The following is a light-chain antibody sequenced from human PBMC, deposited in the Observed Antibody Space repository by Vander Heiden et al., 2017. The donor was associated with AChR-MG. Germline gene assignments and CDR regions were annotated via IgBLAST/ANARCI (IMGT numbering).Light chain of an antibody. CDR3: MQSLQIRT. J-gene: IGKJ2*02. V-gene: IGKV2D-29*02. Sequence: DIVMTQTLLSLSVSPGQPASISRKSSQSLLYGDGKTYLFWYLQKPGQSPQLLIYEGFNRFSGVPDRFSGSGSGTDFTLKISRVEAEDAGVYYCMQSLQIRTFGQGTKLEIK. CDR2: EGF. CDR1: QSLLYGDGKTY.